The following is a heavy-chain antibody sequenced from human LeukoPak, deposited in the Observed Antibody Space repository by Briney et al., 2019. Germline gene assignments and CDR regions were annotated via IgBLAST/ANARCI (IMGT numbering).Heavy chain of an antibody. Sequence: GGSLRLSCAASGFTFSSYSMNWVRQAPGKGLEWVSSISSSSSYIYYADSVKGRSTISRDNAKNSLYLQMNSLRAEDTAVYYCARDRDIVVVPAAYNWFDPWGQGTLVTVSS. V-gene: IGHV3-21*01. J-gene: IGHJ5*02. CDR3: ARDRDIVVVPAAYNWFDP. D-gene: IGHD2-2*01. CDR2: ISSSSSYI. CDR1: GFTFSSYS.